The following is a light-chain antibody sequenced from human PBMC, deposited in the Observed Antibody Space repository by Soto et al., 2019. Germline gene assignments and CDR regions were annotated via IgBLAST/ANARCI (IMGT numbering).Light chain of an antibody. CDR3: QQYDNLLALT. V-gene: IGKV1-33*01. CDR2: DAS. CDR1: QDISNY. J-gene: IGKJ4*01. Sequence: DIQMTQSPSSLSASVGDRVTITCQASQDISNYLNWYQQKPGKAPKLLIYDASNLETGVPSRFSGSGSGTDFTFTISSLQPEVIATYYCQQYDNLLALTFGGGTKV.